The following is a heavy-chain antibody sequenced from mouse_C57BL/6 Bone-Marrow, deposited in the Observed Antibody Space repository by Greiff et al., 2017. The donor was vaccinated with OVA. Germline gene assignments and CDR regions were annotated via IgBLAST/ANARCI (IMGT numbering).Heavy chain of an antibody. CDR2: SYPRDGST. Sequence: VQLQQSGPELVKPGASVKLSCKASGYTFTSYDINWVKQRPGQGLEWIGWSYPRDGSTKYNEKFKGKATFTADTSSNTAYMQLSSLTTEDSAIYYCARTTESSSYWYFDVWGTGTTVTVSS. V-gene: IGHV1-85*01. CDR3: ARTTESSSYWYFDV. CDR1: GYTFTSYD. D-gene: IGHD1-3*01. J-gene: IGHJ1*03.